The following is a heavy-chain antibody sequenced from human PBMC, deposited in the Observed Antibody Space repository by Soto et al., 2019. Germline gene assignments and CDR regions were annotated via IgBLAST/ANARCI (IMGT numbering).Heavy chain of an antibody. V-gene: IGHV3-9*01. CDR2: SNWNSGIT. CDR1: GFAFEDHA. CDR3: AKGRGALTVVSNWFDP. J-gene: IGHJ5*02. Sequence: GGSLRLSCAAIGFAFEDHAMHWIRQVPGKGLEWVAGSNWNSGITGYADSVKGRFTISRDNANNSLHLEMNSLKTEDTAFYYCAKGRGALTVVSNWFDPWGQGTLVTVSS. D-gene: IGHD3-22*01.